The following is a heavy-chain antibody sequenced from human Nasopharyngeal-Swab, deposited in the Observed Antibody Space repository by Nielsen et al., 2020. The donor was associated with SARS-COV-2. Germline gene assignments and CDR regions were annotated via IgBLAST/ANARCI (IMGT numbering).Heavy chain of an antibody. CDR3: ARAVRYYDFWSGYSPGFESYYYGMDV. CDR1: GYTFTSYA. V-gene: IGHV1-3*01. Sequence: ASVKVSCKASGYTFTSYAMHWVRQAPGQRLEGMGWINAGNGNTKYSQKFQGRVTITGDTSASTAYMELSSLRSEDTAVYYCARAVRYYDFWSGYSPGFESYYYGMDVWGQGTTVTVSS. J-gene: IGHJ6*02. D-gene: IGHD3-3*01. CDR2: INAGNGNT.